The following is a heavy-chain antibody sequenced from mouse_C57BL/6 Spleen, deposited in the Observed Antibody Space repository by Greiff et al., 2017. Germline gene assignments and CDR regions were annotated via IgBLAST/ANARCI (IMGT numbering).Heavy chain of an antibody. Sequence: EVQLVESGGGLVKPGGSLKLSCAASGFTFSDYGMHWVRQAPEKGLEWVAYISSGSSTIYYADTVKGRFTISRDNAKNTPFLQMTSLRSEDTAMYYCARGHYGSSSYYFDYWGQGTTLTVSS. CDR2: ISSGSSTI. CDR3: ARGHYGSSSYYFDY. CDR1: GFTFSDYG. D-gene: IGHD1-1*01. V-gene: IGHV5-17*01. J-gene: IGHJ2*01.